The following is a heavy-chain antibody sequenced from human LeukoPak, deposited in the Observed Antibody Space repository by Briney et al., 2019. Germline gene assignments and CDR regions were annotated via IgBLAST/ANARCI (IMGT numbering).Heavy chain of an antibody. J-gene: IGHJ6*03. Sequence: GGSLRLSCAASESDFVNYAMSWVRQGPGKGLDWVSTISSTGDITYHADPVKGRFIISRDNSKNTLYLQMNSLRVDDTAIYYCETHVWRAASSQYYYYMDVWGKGTTVTVSS. D-gene: IGHD6-13*01. CDR2: ISSTGDIT. V-gene: IGHV3-23*01. CDR3: ETHVWRAASSQYYYYMDV. CDR1: ESDFVNYA.